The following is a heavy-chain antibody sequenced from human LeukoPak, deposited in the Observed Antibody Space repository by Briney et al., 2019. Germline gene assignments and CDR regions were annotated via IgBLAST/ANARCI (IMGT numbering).Heavy chain of an antibody. D-gene: IGHD3-22*01. J-gene: IGHJ4*02. V-gene: IGHV3-21*01. CDR3: ARDRTMTGDRGIDY. Sequence: PGGSLRLSCAASGFIVSTYSMNWVRQAPGKGLEWVSAISNSGYTYYADSVKGRVTISRDNAKSSLYLQMNSLRAEDTAVYYCARDRTMTGDRGIDYWGQGTPITVSS. CDR1: GFIVSTYS. CDR2: ISNSGYT.